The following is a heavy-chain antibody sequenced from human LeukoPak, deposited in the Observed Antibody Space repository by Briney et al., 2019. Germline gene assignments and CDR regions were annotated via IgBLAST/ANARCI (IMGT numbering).Heavy chain of an antibody. CDR2: IIPIFGTA. CDR1: GGTFSSYA. V-gene: IGHV1-69*01. D-gene: IGHD5-12*01. CDR3: ARVRVGYSGYEGYMDV. Sequence: SVKVSCKASGGTFSSYAISWVRQAPGQGLEWMGGIIPIFGTANYAQKFQGRVTITADESTSTAYMELSSLRSEDTAVYYCARVRVGYSGYEGYMDVWGKGTTVTVS. J-gene: IGHJ6*03.